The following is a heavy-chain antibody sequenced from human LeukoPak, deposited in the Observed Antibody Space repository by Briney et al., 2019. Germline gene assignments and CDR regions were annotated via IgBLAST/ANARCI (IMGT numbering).Heavy chain of an antibody. CDR1: GYTFTGYY. D-gene: IGHD6-19*01. CDR3: ARLAGTGAFAI. CDR2: INPNSGGT. V-gene: IGHV1-2*02. J-gene: IGHJ3*02. Sequence: GASVKVSCKAAGYTFTGYYVHWERQAPGQGLEWMGWINPNSGGTNYAQKFQGRVTMTRDTSISTAYMELSRLRSDDTAVYYCARLAGTGAFAIWGQRTMVTVSS.